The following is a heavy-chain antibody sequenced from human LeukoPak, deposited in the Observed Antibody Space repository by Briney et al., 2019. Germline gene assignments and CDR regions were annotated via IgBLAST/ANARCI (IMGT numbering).Heavy chain of an antibody. CDR3: ARKVSTSDYDY. Sequence: SVKVSCKASGGTFSSYTISWVRQAPGQGLEWMGRIIPILGIANYAQKFQGRVTITADKSTSTAYMELSSLRSEDPAVYYCARKVSTSDYDYWGQGTLVTVSS. CDR2: IIPILGIA. V-gene: IGHV1-69*02. J-gene: IGHJ4*02. D-gene: IGHD2-2*01. CDR1: GGTFSSYT.